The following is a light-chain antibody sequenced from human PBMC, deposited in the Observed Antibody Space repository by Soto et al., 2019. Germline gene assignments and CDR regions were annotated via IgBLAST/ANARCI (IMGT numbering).Light chain of an antibody. CDR3: QRYNSAPRT. CDR1: QGISNY. CDR2: AAS. J-gene: IGKJ1*01. V-gene: IGKV1-27*01. Sequence: DIQMTQSPSSLSASIGDRVSITCRASQGISNYLAWYQQKPGKVPKLLIYAASTLQSGVPSRFSGSGSGTDFTLTITSLQPEHVATYYCQRYNSAPRTFGQGTKVDIQ.